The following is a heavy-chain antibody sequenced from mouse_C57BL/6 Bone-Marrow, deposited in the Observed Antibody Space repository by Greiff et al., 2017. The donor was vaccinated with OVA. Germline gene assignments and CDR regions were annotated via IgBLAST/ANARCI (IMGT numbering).Heavy chain of an antibody. CDR2: ISDGGSYT. V-gene: IGHV5-4*03. Sequence: EVKVVESGGGLVKPGGSLKLSCAASGFTFSSYAMSWVRQTPEKRLEWVATISDGGSYTYYPDNVKGRFTISRDNAKNNLYLQMSHLKSEDTAMYYCARVDGSSYDYWGQGTTLTVSS. D-gene: IGHD1-1*01. CDR3: ARVDGSSYDY. J-gene: IGHJ2*01. CDR1: GFTFSSYA.